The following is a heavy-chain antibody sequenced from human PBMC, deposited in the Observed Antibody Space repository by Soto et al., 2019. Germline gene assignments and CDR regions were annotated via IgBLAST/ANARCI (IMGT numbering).Heavy chain of an antibody. CDR3: ARSWGYGSGSYYYYYGMDV. V-gene: IGHV1-18*01. CDR1: GYTFTSYG. Sequence: ASVKVSCKASGYTFTSYGISWVRQAPGQGLEWMGWISAYNGNTNYAQKLQGRVTMTTDTSTSTAYMELRSLRSDDTAVYYCARSWGYGSGSYYYYYGMDVWGQGTTVTV. CDR2: ISAYNGNT. D-gene: IGHD3-10*01. J-gene: IGHJ6*02.